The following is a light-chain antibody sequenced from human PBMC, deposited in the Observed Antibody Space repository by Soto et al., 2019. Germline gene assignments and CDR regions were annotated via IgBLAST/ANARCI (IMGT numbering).Light chain of an antibody. CDR1: QSVPSNY. Sequence: EILLTQSPGTLSLSPGDRATLSCRASQSVPSNYLAWYQQKPGQAPRLLIYGASSRAIDVPDRFSGSGSGTDFTLTISSLEPEDFAVYYCQHRSNWPITFGQGTRLEIK. CDR3: QHRSNWPIT. CDR2: GAS. J-gene: IGKJ5*01. V-gene: IGKV3D-20*02.